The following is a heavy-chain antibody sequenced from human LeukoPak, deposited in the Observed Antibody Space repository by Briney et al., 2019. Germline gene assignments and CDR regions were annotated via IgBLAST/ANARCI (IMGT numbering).Heavy chain of an antibody. J-gene: IGHJ5*02. CDR2: IYYSGRT. CDR3: ARGILSQRGWFDP. D-gene: IGHD2-15*01. Sequence: PSETLSLTCTVSGGSISSYYWSWIRQPPGKGLEWIGYIYYSGRTNYNPSLKSRVTISVDTSKNQFSLKLNSVTAADTAVYYCARGILSQRGWFDPWGQGTLVTVSS. CDR1: GGSISSYY. V-gene: IGHV4-59*01.